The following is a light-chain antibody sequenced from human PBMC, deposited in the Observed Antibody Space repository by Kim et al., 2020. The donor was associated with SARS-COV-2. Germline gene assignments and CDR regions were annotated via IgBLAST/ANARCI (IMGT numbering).Light chain of an antibody. J-gene: IGLJ2*01. CDR3: QSRDSGGNVL. Sequence: SELTQDPAVSVALGQTVRITCQGDSLRSYYATWYQQRPRQAPVLVIYGRNNRPSGIPDRFSGSSSGNTASLTISGAQAEDEADFYCQSRDSGGNVLFGGGTKLTVL. V-gene: IGLV3-19*01. CDR2: GRN. CDR1: SLRSYY.